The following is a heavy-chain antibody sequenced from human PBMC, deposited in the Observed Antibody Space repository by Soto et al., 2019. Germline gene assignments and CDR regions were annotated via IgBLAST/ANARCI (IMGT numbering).Heavy chain of an antibody. Sequence: QVKLVESGGGLVKPGGSLRLSCAASGFTFSDYYMSWIRQAPGKGLEGVSYISSSSSYTNYADSVKGRFTISRDNAKNSLYLQMNSLRAVDTAVYYCASLSGSPPNKHFQHWGQGTLVTVSS. CDR2: ISSSSSYT. CDR3: ASLSGSPPNKHFQH. J-gene: IGHJ1*01. CDR1: GFTFSDYY. D-gene: IGHD1-26*01. V-gene: IGHV3-11*06.